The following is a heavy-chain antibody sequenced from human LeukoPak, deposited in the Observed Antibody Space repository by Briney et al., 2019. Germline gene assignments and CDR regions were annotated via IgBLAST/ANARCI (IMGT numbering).Heavy chain of an antibody. CDR2: ISTSGST. J-gene: IGHJ4*02. D-gene: IGHD4-17*01. V-gene: IGHV4-4*07. Sequence: PSETLSLTCTVSGDSISDYYWSWIRQPAGKGLEWIGRISTSGSTNYNPSLKSRVTMSADTSKNQFSPNLRSLSAADTAVYYCARAGSTVSLFDYWGQGSLVTVSS. CDR3: ARAGSTVSLFDY. CDR1: GDSISDYY.